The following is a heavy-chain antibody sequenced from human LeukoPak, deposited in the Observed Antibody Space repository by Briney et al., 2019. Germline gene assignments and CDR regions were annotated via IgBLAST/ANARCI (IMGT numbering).Heavy chain of an antibody. CDR2: IIPIFGTA. CDR1: GGTFSSYA. V-gene: IGHV1-69*01. CDR3: ARDKAYCGGDCYGDDAFDI. D-gene: IGHD2-21*02. Sequence: SVKVSCKASGGTFSSYAISWVRQAPGQGLEWMGGIIPIFGTANYAQKFQGRVTITADESTSTAYMELSSLSSEDTAVYYCARDKAYCGGDCYGDDAFDIWGQGTMVTVSS. J-gene: IGHJ3*02.